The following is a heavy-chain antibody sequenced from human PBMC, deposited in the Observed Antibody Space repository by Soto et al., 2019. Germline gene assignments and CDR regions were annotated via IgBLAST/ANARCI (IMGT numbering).Heavy chain of an antibody. CDR1: GFTFSSYW. D-gene: IGHD2-15*01. CDR2: INSDGSST. Sequence: EVQLVESGGGLVQPGGSLRLSCAASGFTFSSYWMHSVRQAPGKGLVWVSRINSDGSSTSYAESVKGRFTIARDNAKNTLYLQMNSLRAEDTAVYYCVRTSLVVAAATREDYWGQGTLVTFSS. V-gene: IGHV3-74*01. CDR3: VRTSLVVAAATREDY. J-gene: IGHJ4*02.